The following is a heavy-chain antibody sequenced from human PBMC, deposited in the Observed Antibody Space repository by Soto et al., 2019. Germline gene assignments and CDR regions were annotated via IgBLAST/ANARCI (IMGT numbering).Heavy chain of an antibody. CDR1: GFTFSNAG. CDR2: IKSKTDGGTT. V-gene: IGHV3-15*07. D-gene: IGHD3-22*01. J-gene: IGHJ4*02. Sequence: GGSLRLSCAASGFTFSNAGMNWVRQAPGKGLVWVGRIKSKTDGGTTDYAAPVKGRFTISRDDSKNTLYLQMNSLKTEDTAVYYCTTCNYYDSSGYYFNHFDYWGQGTLVTVSS. CDR3: TTCNYYDSSGYYFNHFDY.